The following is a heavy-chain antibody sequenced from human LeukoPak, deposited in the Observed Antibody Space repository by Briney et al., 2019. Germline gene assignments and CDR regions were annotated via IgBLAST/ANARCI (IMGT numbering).Heavy chain of an antibody. D-gene: IGHD3-9*01. CDR2: ISGSGDTT. CDR3: AKGSGILLRYPLDY. CDR1: GFTFSSFA. Sequence: GGSLRLSCAASGFTFSSFAMSWVRQAPGKGLEWVSSISGSGDTTDYADSVKGRFSISRDISKNTLYLQMNSLRAEDTAVYYCAKGSGILLRYPLDYWGQGTLVTVSS. J-gene: IGHJ4*02. V-gene: IGHV3-23*01.